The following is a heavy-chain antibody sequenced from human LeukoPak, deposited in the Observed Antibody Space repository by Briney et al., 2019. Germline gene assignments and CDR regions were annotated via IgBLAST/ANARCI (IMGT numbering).Heavy chain of an antibody. D-gene: IGHD4-17*01. CDR3: ARGHTSDYSIVYYFDC. V-gene: IGHV3-33*01. CDR2: IWYDGTNK. CDR1: GFTFSSYG. Sequence: GGSLRLSCAASGFTFSSYGMHWVRQAPGKGLEWVAGIWYDGTNKYYADSVKGRFTIPRDNSKNTLYLQMNSLRAEDTAVYYCARGHTSDYSIVYYFDCWGQGTLVTVSS. J-gene: IGHJ4*02.